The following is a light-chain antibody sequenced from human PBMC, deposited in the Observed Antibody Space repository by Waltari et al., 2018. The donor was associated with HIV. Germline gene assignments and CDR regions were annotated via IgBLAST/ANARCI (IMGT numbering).Light chain of an antibody. Sequence: VLTQSPDSLAVSLGERATINCKSSQSVLYNSDNKNYLAWYQQKPGQPPNLLISWASTRESGVPDRFSGSGSGTDFTLTISSLQAEDVAIYYCQQCHTSWTFGQGTKVEIK. J-gene: IGKJ1*01. CDR2: WAS. CDR1: QSVLYNSDNKNY. V-gene: IGKV4-1*01. CDR3: QQCHTSWT.